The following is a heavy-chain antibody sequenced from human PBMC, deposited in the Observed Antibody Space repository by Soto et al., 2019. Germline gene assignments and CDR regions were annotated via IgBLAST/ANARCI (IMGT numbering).Heavy chain of an antibody. V-gene: IGHV1-18*01. CDR1: GGTFSSYA. D-gene: IGHD3-10*01. CDR2: ISAYNGNT. J-gene: IGHJ4*02. Sequence: ASVKVSCKASGGTFSSYAISWVRQAPGQGLEWMGWISAYNGNTNYAQKLQGRVTMTTDTSTSTAYMELRSLRSDDTAVYYCARAPRGNYGYPSYFDYWGQGTLVTVSS. CDR3: ARAPRGNYGYPSYFDY.